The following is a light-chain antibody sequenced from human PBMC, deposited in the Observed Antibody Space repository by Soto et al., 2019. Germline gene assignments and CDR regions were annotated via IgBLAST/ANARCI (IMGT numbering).Light chain of an antibody. Sequence: QSALTQPASVSGSPGQSITISCTGTSSDVGGYNYVSWYQQHPGKAPKLIIYDVDNRPSGISSRFSGSKSGSTASLTISGLQAEDEADYYCSSFSYSSTPNYVFGTGTKLTVL. V-gene: IGLV2-14*01. CDR1: SSDVGGYNY. J-gene: IGLJ1*01. CDR3: SSFSYSSTPNYV. CDR2: DVD.